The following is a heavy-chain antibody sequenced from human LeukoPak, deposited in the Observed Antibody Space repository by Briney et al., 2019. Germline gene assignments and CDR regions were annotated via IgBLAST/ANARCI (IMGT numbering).Heavy chain of an antibody. CDR1: GYTFTGYY. J-gene: IGHJ4*02. V-gene: IGHV1-2*02. Sequence: ASVKVSCKASGYTFTGYYMHWVRQAPGQGLEWMGWINPNSGGTNYAQKFQGRVTMTRDTSISTAYMELSRLRSDDTAVYYCARIEVRGVIITNPIDYWGQGTLVTVSS. D-gene: IGHD3-10*01. CDR2: INPNSGGT. CDR3: ARIEVRGVIITNPIDY.